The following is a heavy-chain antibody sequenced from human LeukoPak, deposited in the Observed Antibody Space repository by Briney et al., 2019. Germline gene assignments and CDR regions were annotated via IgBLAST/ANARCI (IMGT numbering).Heavy chain of an antibody. CDR2: INHSGST. CDR1: GGSFSGYY. CDR3: ARVKPSIAIFGVVTPNWFDP. D-gene: IGHD3-3*01. J-gene: IGHJ5*02. V-gene: IGHV4-34*01. Sequence: SETLSLTCAVYGGSFSGYYWSWIRQPPGEGLEWIGEINHSGSTNYNPSLKSRVTISVDTSKNQFSLKLSSVTAADTAVYYCARVKPSIAIFGVVTPNWFDPWGQGTLVTVSS.